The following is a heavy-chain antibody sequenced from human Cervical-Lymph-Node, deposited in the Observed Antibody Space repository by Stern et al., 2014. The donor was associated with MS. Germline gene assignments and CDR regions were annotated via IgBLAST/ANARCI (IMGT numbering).Heavy chain of an antibody. V-gene: IGHV3-9*01. Sequence: EVHLVESGGGLVQPGRSLRLSCAVSGFTFDDYAMHWVRHAPGKGLEWVSGVSWNSDTIDYAESVKGRFTISRDNAKNSLYLRMSSLRAEDTAFYFCAKGEASSITIAGTGIDYWGQGTLVTVS. CDR1: GFTFDDYA. D-gene: IGHD6-13*01. CDR2: VSWNSDTI. CDR3: AKGEASSITIAGTGIDY. J-gene: IGHJ4*02.